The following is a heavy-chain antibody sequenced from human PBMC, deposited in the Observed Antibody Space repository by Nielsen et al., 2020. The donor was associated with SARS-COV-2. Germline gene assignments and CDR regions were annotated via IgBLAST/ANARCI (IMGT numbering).Heavy chain of an antibody. CDR3: ARGFGNSYGLEHFDY. Sequence: SVKVSCKASGGTFSSYAISWVRQAPGQGLEWMGGIIPIFGTANYAQKFQGRVTITADESTSTAYMELSSLRSEDTAVYYCARGFGNSYGLEHFDYRGQGTLVTVSS. D-gene: IGHD5-18*01. J-gene: IGHJ4*02. V-gene: IGHV1-69*13. CDR1: GGTFSSYA. CDR2: IIPIFGTA.